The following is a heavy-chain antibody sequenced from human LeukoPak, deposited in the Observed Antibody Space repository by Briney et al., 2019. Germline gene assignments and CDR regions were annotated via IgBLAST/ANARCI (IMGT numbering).Heavy chain of an antibody. Sequence: GGSLRLSCAASGFTFSSYSMNWVRQAPGKGLEWVSSISSSSSYIYYADSVKGRFTISRDNSKKTLYLQMNSLSAEDTAVYYCARGIAVAGDYYSYYMDVWGKGTTVTVSS. CDR1: GFTFSSYS. V-gene: IGHV3-21*01. J-gene: IGHJ6*03. CDR2: ISSSSSYI. CDR3: ARGIAVAGDYYSYYMDV. D-gene: IGHD6-19*01.